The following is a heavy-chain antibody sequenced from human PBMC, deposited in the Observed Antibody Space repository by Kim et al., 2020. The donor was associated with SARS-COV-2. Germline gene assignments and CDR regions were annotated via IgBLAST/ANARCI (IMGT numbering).Heavy chain of an antibody. V-gene: IGHV4-34*01. CDR3: ATTPGTKWRYGSSWYHYYFDY. D-gene: IGHD6-13*01. CDR2: INHSGST. Sequence: SETLSLTCAVYGGSFSGYYWSWIRQPPGKGLEWIGEINHSGSTNYNPSLKSRVTISVDTSKNQFSLKLSSVTAADTAVYYCATTPGTKWRYGSSWYHYYFDYWGQGTLVTVSS. J-gene: IGHJ4*02. CDR1: GGSFSGYY.